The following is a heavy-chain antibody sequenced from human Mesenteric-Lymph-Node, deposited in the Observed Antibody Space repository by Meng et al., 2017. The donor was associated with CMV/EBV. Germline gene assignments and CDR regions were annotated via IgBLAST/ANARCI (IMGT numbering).Heavy chain of an antibody. CDR3: AREPRQLAT. V-gene: IGHV3-74*01. Sequence: GGSLRLSCAASGFTFSDYWMHWVRQVPGKGLMWVSRIYSDGSRTDYADSVKGRFTISRDNAKNTLYLQMNSLRVEDTAVYYCAREPRQLATWGQGTLVTVSS. J-gene: IGHJ4*02. D-gene: IGHD6-6*01. CDR1: GFTFSDYW. CDR2: IYSDGSRT.